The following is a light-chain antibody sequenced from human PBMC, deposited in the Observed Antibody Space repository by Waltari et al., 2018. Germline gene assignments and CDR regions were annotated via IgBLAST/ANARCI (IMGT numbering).Light chain of an antibody. CDR3: QQYKNWPET. CDR2: GAS. Sequence: EIVMTQSTATLSVSPGERAALSCRASQSVSYNLAWYQQKPGQAPKLLIYGASTRATGIPARFSVSGSCTAFTLTFSSLQSEDFAVYYCQQYKNWPETFGQGTKVEIK. CDR1: QSVSYN. V-gene: IGKV3-15*01. J-gene: IGKJ1*01.